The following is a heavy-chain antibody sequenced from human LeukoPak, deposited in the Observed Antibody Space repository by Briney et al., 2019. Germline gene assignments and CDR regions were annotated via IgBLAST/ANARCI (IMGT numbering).Heavy chain of an antibody. Sequence: GGSLRLSCAASGFTFSSYSMNWVRQAPGKGLEWVSAISGSGGSTYYADSVKGRFTISRDNSKNTLYLQMNSLRAEDTAVYYCAKSGSSGYYSWVDYWGQGTLVTVSS. V-gene: IGHV3-23*01. CDR2: ISGSGGST. CDR3: AKSGSSGYYSWVDY. J-gene: IGHJ4*02. CDR1: GFTFSSYS. D-gene: IGHD3-22*01.